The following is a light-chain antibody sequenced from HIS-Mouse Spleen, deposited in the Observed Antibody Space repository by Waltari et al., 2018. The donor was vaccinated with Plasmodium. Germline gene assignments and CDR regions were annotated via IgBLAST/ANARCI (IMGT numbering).Light chain of an antibody. CDR1: TGAVTSGYY. CDR2: STS. CDR3: LLYYGGARV. V-gene: IGLV7-43*01. J-gene: IGLJ3*02. Sequence: QTVVTQEPSLTVSPGGTVTLTCASSTGAVTSGYYPNWFQQKPGQAPRALLYSTSNKHSWTPAGFSGSLLGGKAALTLSGVQPEDEAEYYCLLYYGGARVFGGGTKLTVL.